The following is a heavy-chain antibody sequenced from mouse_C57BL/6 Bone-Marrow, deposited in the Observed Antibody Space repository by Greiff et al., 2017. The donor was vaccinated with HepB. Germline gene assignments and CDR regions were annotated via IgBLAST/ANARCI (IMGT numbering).Heavy chain of an antibody. CDR2: INTGGTYT. V-gene: IGHV5-6*02. Sequence: VMLVESGGDLVKPGGSLKLSCAASGFTFSTSGMSWVRQTPDKRLEWVATINTGGTYTYYANSVRGRFTISRDTAKNTLFLLMSSLKSEDSAIYYCARDRFDYYFDYWGQGTTLTVSS. D-gene: IGHD2-14*01. J-gene: IGHJ2*01. CDR1: GFTFSTSG. CDR3: ARDRFDYYFDY.